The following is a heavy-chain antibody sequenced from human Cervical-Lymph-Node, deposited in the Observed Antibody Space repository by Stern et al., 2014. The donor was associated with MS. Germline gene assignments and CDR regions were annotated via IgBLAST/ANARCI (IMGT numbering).Heavy chain of an antibody. CDR3: AKDWIDYGGLYGMDV. CDR2: ITNDGSNK. Sequence: VQLVESGGGVVQPGRSLRLSCATSGFPFNSYNMHWVRQAPGKGLEWVALITNDGSNKYYADSVKGRFTLSRDDSRNTLYLQMSSLRPEDTAIYYCAKDWIDYGGLYGMDVWGQGTKVTVSS. V-gene: IGHV3-30*18. D-gene: IGHD4-23*01. J-gene: IGHJ6*02. CDR1: GFPFNSYN.